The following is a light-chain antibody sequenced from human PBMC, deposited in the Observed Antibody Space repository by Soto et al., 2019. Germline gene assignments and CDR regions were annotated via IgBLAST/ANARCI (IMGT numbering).Light chain of an antibody. Sequence: DLQMTQSPSSLSASIGDRVTITCRASQSISNYLNWYQQKPGKAPKFLIYAASSLQSGVPSRFSGSGSGTDFTLTISSLQPEDFATYYCQQSYNTPLTFGQGTRLEIK. J-gene: IGKJ5*01. CDR2: AAS. CDR3: QQSYNTPLT. V-gene: IGKV1-39*01. CDR1: QSISNY.